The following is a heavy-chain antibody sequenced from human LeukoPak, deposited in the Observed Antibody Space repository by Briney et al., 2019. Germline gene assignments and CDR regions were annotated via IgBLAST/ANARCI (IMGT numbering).Heavy chain of an antibody. CDR3: AKDRVPLYGDLINWFNP. Sequence: GGSLRLSCAASGFTFSSYSMNWVRQAPGKGLEWVSSISSSSSYIYYADSVKGRFTISRDNAKNSLYLQMNSLRAEDTAVYYCAKDRVPLYGDLINWFNPWGQGTLVTVSS. J-gene: IGHJ5*02. D-gene: IGHD4-17*01. CDR1: GFTFSSYS. V-gene: IGHV3-21*01. CDR2: ISSSSSYI.